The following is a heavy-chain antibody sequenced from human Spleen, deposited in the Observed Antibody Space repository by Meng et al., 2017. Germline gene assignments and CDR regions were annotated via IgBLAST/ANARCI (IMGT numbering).Heavy chain of an antibody. CDR1: GGSFSGYY. V-gene: IGHV4-34*01. J-gene: IGHJ5*02. CDR2: INHSGST. Sequence: SETLSLTCAVYGGSFSGYYWSWIRQPPGKGLEWIGEINHSGSTNYNPSLKSRVTISVDTSKNQFSLKLSSVTAADTAVYYCARGRWFDPWGQGTLVTVSS. CDR3: ARGRWFDP.